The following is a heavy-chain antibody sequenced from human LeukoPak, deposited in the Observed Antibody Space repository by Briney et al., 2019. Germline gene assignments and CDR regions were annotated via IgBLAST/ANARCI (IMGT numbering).Heavy chain of an antibody. Sequence: GGSLRLSCAASGFTFSSYGMHWVRQAPGKGLEWVAVIWYDGSNKYYADSVKGRFTISRDNSKNTLYLQMNSLRAEDTAVYYCAREDGKDSSGYFDYWGQGTLVTVSS. CDR3: AREDGKDSSGYFDY. CDR2: IWYDGSNK. D-gene: IGHD6-19*01. J-gene: IGHJ4*02. CDR1: GFTFSSYG. V-gene: IGHV3-33*01.